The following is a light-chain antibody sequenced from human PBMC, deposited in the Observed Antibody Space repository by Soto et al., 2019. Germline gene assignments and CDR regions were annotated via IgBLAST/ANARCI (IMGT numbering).Light chain of an antibody. Sequence: EVVMTQSPATLSVSPGERATLSSSAGESVSRNLAWYQQKPGQAPRLLIYDASTRATGIPDRFSGGGSGTEFTLTISSLQSEDFVVYYCQQYNSWPPITFGQGTRLEI. CDR3: QQYNSWPPIT. J-gene: IGKJ5*01. V-gene: IGKV3-15*01. CDR1: ESVSRN. CDR2: DAS.